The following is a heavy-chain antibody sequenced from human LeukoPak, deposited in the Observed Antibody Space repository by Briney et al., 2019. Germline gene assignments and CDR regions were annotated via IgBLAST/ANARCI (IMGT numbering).Heavy chain of an antibody. J-gene: IGHJ3*02. Sequence: SETLSLTCTVSGYSISSGYYWGWVRQPPGKGLEWIGTIYYSGSTYYNPSLKSRVTISVDTSKNQFSLKLSSVTAADTAVYYCARHGYYYDGSGYYYDAFDIWGQGTLVTVSS. V-gene: IGHV4-38-2*02. CDR1: GYSISSGYY. D-gene: IGHD3-22*01. CDR2: IYYSGST. CDR3: ARHGYYYDGSGYYYDAFDI.